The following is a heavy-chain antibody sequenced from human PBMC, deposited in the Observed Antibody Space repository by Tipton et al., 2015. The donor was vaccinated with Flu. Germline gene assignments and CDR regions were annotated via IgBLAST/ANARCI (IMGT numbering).Heavy chain of an antibody. V-gene: IGHV4-61*05. CDR2: IYYNGST. J-gene: IGHJ3*02. Sequence: LRLSCTVSGGSISSSSYYRGWIRQSPGKGLEWIGNIYYNGSTDYNPSLNSRVTISVDMSKNQFSLKLTSVSAADTAVYYCARDQTYYYGSSDAFDIWGQGTMVTVSS. CDR3: ARDQTYYYGSSDAFDI. D-gene: IGHD3-10*01. CDR1: GGSISSSSYY.